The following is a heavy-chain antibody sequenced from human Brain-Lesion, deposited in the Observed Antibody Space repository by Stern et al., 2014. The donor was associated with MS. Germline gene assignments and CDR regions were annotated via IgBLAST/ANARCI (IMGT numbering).Heavy chain of an antibody. V-gene: IGHV5-51*01. Sequence: VQLVQSGAAVKKPGESLKISCKGSGYRFTSNWIGWVRQMPGKCLEWMGITWPGDSDTRYSPSFQGQVTISADKSISTAYLQWSSLQASDTAMYYCARRGDSSSSGFDYWGQGTLVIVSS. CDR3: ARRGDSSSSGFDY. D-gene: IGHD6-6*01. J-gene: IGHJ4*02. CDR1: GYRFTSNW. CDR2: TWPGDSDT.